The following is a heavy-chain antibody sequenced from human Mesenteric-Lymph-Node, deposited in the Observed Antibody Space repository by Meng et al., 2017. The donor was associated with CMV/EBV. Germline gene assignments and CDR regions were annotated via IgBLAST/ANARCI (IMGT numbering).Heavy chain of an antibody. J-gene: IGHJ3*02. D-gene: IGHD3-22*01. V-gene: IGHV3-66*02. CDR2: IYSGGTT. Sequence: GESLKISCAASGFTVSSNYMSWVRQAPGKGLEWVSIIYSGGTTYYADSVKGRFTISRDNSKNTLYFQMNSLRPEDTAVYYCASQGKFYYDSSNYHDAFDIWGQGTMVTVSS. CDR3: ASQGKFYYDSSNYHDAFDI. CDR1: GFTVSSNY.